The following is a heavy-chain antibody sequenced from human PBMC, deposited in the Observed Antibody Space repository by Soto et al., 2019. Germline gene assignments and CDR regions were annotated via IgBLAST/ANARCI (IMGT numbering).Heavy chain of an antibody. D-gene: IGHD6-25*01. CDR1: GFSFNTYA. Sequence: EVQLLESGGGLVQPGGSLRLSCETSGFSFNTYAMTWVRQAPGMGLEWVAVSNYSGRTTFHAQSVKGRFTISRDNSMNTVFLQMDSLRAEETAVYYWVKRLGSGETDVYGVDGWGRGITVSVSS. CDR3: VKRLGSGETDVYGVDG. V-gene: IGHV3-23*01. CDR2: SNYSGRTT. J-gene: IGHJ6*02.